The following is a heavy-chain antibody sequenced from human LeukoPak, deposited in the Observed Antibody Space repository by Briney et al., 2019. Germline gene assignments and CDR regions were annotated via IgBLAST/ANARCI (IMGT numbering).Heavy chain of an antibody. CDR1: GFTFNNAW. CDR2: IRSKTDGGTT. J-gene: IGHJ4*02. Sequence: PGGSLRLSCAASGFTFNNAWMNWVRQAPGKGLEWVGRIRSKTDGGTTDDAAPVKGRFIISRDDSRDTLYLQMNSLRIEDTAVYYCTAWTDLYEHWGQGTLVTVSS. D-gene: IGHD3-16*01. V-gene: IGHV3-15*01. CDR3: TAWTDLYEH.